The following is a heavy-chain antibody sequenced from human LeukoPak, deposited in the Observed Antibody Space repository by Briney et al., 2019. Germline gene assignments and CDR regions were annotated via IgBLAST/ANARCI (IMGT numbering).Heavy chain of an antibody. V-gene: IGHV4-61*02. J-gene: IGHJ4*02. CDR2: IYTSGST. Sequence: SQTLSLTCTVSGGSISSGSYYWSWIRQPAGKGLEWIGRIYTSGSTNYNPSLKSRVTISVDTSKNQFSLKLSSVTAADTAVYYCARSTMVRGVIRLGGTKRYYFDYWGQGTLVTVSS. CDR3: ARSTMVRGVIRLGGTKRYYFDY. CDR1: GGSISSGSYY. D-gene: IGHD3-10*01.